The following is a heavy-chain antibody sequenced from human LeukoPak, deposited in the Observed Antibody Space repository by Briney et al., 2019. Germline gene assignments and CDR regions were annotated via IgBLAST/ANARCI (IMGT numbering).Heavy chain of an antibody. V-gene: IGHV4-61*01. Sequence: SETLSLTCTVSGASISSSSYYWSWIRQPPGKGLEWIGYIYYSGSTNYNPSGSTNYNPSLKSRVTISVDTSKNQFSLKLSSVTAADTAVYYCARDSVSSSGWNPFDYWGQGTLVTVSS. D-gene: IGHD6-19*01. CDR2: IYYSGSTNYNPSGST. J-gene: IGHJ4*02. CDR1: GASISSSSYY. CDR3: ARDSVSSSGWNPFDY.